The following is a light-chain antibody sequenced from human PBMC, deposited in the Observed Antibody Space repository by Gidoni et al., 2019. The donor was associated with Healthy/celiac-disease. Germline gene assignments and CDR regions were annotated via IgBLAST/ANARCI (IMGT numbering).Light chain of an antibody. Sequence: DIQMTQSPSSLSPSVGDRVTITCRASQSISSYLNWYQQKPGKAPKILTYAASSLQSGVPSRFSGSGSGTDFTLTISSLQPEDFATYYCQQSYSTPQTFGQGTKVEIK. J-gene: IGKJ1*01. CDR1: QSISSY. CDR2: AAS. CDR3: QQSYSTPQT. V-gene: IGKV1-39*01.